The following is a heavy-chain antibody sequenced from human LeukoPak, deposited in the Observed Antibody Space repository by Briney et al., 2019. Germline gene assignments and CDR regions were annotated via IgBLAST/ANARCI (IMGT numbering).Heavy chain of an antibody. Sequence: GGSLRLSCAASGFTFSSYAMSWVRQAPGKGLEWVGRIKKKTDGGTTDYAAPVKGRFIISRDDSKNTLYLQMSSLKTEDTAVYFCTTDRSVTGLDHWGQGTLVTVSS. D-gene: IGHD1-20*01. CDR1: GFTFSSYA. CDR2: IKKKTDGGTT. J-gene: IGHJ4*02. CDR3: TTDRSVTGLDH. V-gene: IGHV3-15*01.